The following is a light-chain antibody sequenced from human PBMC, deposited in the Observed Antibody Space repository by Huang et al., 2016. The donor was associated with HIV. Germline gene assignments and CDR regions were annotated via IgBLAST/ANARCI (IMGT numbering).Light chain of an antibody. CDR2: KVS. CDR1: QGLVHSDGDTY. J-gene: IGKJ2*01. V-gene: IGKV2-30*02. CDR3: MQGTHWPGT. Sequence: DVVMVQSPLSLPVTLGQPASISCRSSQGLVHSDGDTYLNWVHQRPGQSPRRLIYKVSNRESGVPERFSGSGSHTDFTLTISRVEADDVGLYYCMQGTHWPGTFGQGTKLEIK.